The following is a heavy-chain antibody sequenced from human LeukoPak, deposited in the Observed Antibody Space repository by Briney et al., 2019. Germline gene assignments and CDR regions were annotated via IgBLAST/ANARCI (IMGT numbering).Heavy chain of an antibody. D-gene: IGHD5-12*01. J-gene: IGHJ5*02. CDR3: AREKWLRFSDP. Sequence: GGSLRLSCAASGFTFSSYGMHRVRQAPGKGLEWVAVIWYDGSNKYYADSVKGRFTISRDNSKNTLYLQMNSLRAEDTAVYYCAREKWLRFSDPWGQGTLVTVSS. CDR1: GFTFSSYG. V-gene: IGHV3-33*01. CDR2: IWYDGSNK.